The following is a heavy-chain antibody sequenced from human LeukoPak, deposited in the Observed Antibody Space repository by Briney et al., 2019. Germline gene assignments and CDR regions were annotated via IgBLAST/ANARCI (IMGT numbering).Heavy chain of an antibody. J-gene: IGHJ3*02. CDR2: ISYDGSNK. CDR1: GFTFSSYA. Sequence: GGSLRLSCAASGFTFSSYAMHWVRQAPGKGLEWVAVISYDGSNKYYADSVKGRFTISRDNSKNTLYLQMNSLRAEDTAVYYCAKGGYYDSSGYYVLHAFDIWGQGTMVTVSS. D-gene: IGHD3-22*01. V-gene: IGHV3-30-3*01. CDR3: AKGGYYDSSGYYVLHAFDI.